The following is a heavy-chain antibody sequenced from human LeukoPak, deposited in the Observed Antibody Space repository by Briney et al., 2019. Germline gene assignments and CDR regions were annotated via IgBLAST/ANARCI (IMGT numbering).Heavy chain of an antibody. D-gene: IGHD5-18*01. V-gene: IGHV3-30-3*01. J-gene: IGHJ4*02. CDR1: GFTFSDYA. Sequence: PGRSLRLSCAASGFTFSDYAMHWVRQAPGKGLEWVAVISKDGSDKYYPGSVRGRFTISRDNSKNTLYLQMNSLRAEDTAVYYCARGGYSYGLPPPTTYYFDYWGQGTLVTVSS. CDR2: ISKDGSDK. CDR3: ARGGYSYGLPPPTTYYFDY.